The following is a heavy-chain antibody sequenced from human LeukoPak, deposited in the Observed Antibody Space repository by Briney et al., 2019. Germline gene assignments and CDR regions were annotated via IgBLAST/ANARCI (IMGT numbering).Heavy chain of an antibody. CDR3: AREPTHSGSYYKPMAYGMDV. CDR2: INPNSGGT. J-gene: IGHJ6*02. V-gene: IGHV1-2*02. D-gene: IGHD3-10*01. CDR1: GYTFTGYY. Sequence: ASVKVSCKASGYTFTGYYMHWVRQAPGQGLEWMGWINPNSGGTNYAQKFQGRVTMTRDTSISTAYMELSRLRSDDTAVYYCAREPTHSGSYYKPMAYGMDVWGQGTTVTVSS.